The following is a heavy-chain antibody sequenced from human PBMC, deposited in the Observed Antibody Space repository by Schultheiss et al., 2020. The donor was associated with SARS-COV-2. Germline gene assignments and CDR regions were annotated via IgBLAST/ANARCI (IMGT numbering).Heavy chain of an antibody. V-gene: IGHV3-NL1*01. CDR3: ARYIISFGGILVSGFDY. D-gene: IGHD3-16*02. Sequence: GGSLRLSCAASGFKFSDYGTHWVRQAPGKGLEWVSLLYSGGSTYYADSVKGRFTISRDISQNTLYLQMNSLRAEDTAVYYCARYIISFGGILVSGFDYWGQGTLVTVSS. CDR1: GFKFSDYG. CDR2: LYSGGST. J-gene: IGHJ4*02.